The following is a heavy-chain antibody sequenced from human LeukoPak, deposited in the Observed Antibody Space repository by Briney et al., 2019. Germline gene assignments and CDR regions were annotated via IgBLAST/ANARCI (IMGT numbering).Heavy chain of an antibody. J-gene: IGHJ4*02. CDR2: IRYDGSYQ. CDR3: AKSHTNHYYDSSGY. CDR1: GFTLSSYG. D-gene: IGHD3-22*01. V-gene: IGHV3-30*02. Sequence: GGSLRLSCAASGFTLSSYGMHWVRQAPGKGLQWVAFIRYDGSYQYYADSVKGRFTISRDNSKNTLYLQMNSLRAEDTAVYYCAKSHTNHYYDSSGYWGQGTLVTVSS.